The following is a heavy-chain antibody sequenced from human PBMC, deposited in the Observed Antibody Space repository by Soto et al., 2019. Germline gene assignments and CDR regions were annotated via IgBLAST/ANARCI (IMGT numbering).Heavy chain of an antibody. CDR1: GGSISSGGYS. D-gene: IGHD3-10*01. J-gene: IGHJ4*02. V-gene: IGHV4-30-2*01. CDR2: IYHSGST. Sequence: QLQLQESGSGLVKPSQTLSLTCAVSGGSISSGGYSWSWIRQPPGKGLEWIGYIYHSGSTYYNPSLKSRVNIAIDRSKNQFSLKLSSVTAADSAVYYCAGGSGNYYYRGQGTLVTVSS. CDR3: AGGSGNYYY.